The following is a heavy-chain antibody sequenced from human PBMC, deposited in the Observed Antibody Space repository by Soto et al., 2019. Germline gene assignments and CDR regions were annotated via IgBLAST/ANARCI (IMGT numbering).Heavy chain of an antibody. CDR1: GGSINNYY. J-gene: IGHJ6*03. Sequence: SESLSLTSAVSGGSINNYYWSWIRQPPGKGLEWIGYIFYSGSTNYNPSLRSRVTISVDTSKNQFSLKLNSVTTADTAIYYCARDGSSGWG. V-gene: IGHV4-59*01. CDR2: IFYSGST. D-gene: IGHD6-19*01. CDR3: ARDGSSG.